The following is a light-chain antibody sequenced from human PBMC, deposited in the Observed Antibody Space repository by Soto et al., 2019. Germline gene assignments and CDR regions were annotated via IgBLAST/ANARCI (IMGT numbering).Light chain of an antibody. CDR1: QGISSA. J-gene: IGKJ5*01. CDR2: HAS. V-gene: IGKV1-13*02. CDR3: QQLNSYPLT. Sequence: AIQLTQSPSSLSGSVGDRVTITCRASQGISSALAWYQQKLGKPPKLLIYHASNLESGVPSRFSGRGSGTDFTLTISSLQPEDFATYYCQQLNSYPLTFGQGTRLEIK.